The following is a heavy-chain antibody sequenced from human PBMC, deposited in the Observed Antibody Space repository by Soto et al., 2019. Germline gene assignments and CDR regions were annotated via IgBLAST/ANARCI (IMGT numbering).Heavy chain of an antibody. CDR3: ARVHVMVVAGSTFDY. CDR2: MYHGGTT. CDR1: GYSVSSDSY. D-gene: IGHD2-15*01. Sequence: SETLSLTCLVSGYSVSSDSYWAWIRQSPGRGLEWIVSMYHGGTTFYNPSLKSRVTMSMDTSKNQFSLKLRSVTDADTAIYYCARVHVMVVAGSTFDYWGQGIPVTVSS. J-gene: IGHJ4*02. V-gene: IGHV4-38-2*01.